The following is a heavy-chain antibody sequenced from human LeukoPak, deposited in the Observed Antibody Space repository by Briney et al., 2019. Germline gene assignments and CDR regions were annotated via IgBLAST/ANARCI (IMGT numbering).Heavy chain of an antibody. CDR1: GGPISSYY. V-gene: IGHV4-4*07. CDR2: IYTSGST. J-gene: IGHJ4*02. Sequence: SEPLSLPCTVSGGPISSYYWSFIRQPAGKGREWIARIYTSGSTNYHPSLKSRVTMSVDTSKNQFSLKLSSVTAADTAVYYCARGWSDYSHFDYWGQGTLVTVSS. D-gene: IGHD3-3*01. CDR3: ARGWSDYSHFDY.